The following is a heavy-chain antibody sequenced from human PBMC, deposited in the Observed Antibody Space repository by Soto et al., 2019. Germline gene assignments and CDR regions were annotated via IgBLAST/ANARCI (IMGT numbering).Heavy chain of an antibody. D-gene: IGHD4-17*01. J-gene: IGHJ6*03. CDR3: AKGRYGDNYYYYMDV. Sequence: GGSLRLSCAASGFTFSSYAMSWVRQAPGKGLEWVSAISGSGGSTYYADSVKGRFTISRDNSKNTLYLQMNSLRAEDTAVYYCAKGRYGDNYYYYMDVWGKGTSVTVSS. CDR1: GFTFSSYA. CDR2: ISGSGGST. V-gene: IGHV3-23*01.